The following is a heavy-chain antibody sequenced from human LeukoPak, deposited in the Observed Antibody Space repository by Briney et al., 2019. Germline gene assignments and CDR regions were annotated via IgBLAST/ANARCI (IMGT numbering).Heavy chain of an antibody. CDR1: GFTFSSYD. CDR3: ARSTYSGSFDAFDI. Sequence: GGSLRLSCAASGFTFSSYDMNWVRQAPGKGLEWVSYISSSGSTIYYADSVKGRFTISRDNAKNSLYLQMNSLRAEDTAVYYCARSTYSGSFDAFDIWGQGTMVTVSS. J-gene: IGHJ3*02. D-gene: IGHD1-26*01. V-gene: IGHV3-48*03. CDR2: ISSSGSTI.